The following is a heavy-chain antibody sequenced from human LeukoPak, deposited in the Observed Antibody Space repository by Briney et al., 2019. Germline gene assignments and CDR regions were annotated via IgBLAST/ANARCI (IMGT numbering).Heavy chain of an antibody. J-gene: IGHJ4*02. D-gene: IGHD4-17*01. CDR2: IYSGGST. CDR3: ARAPVSYGDFDY. Sequence: QPGGSLRLSCAASGFTVSSNYMSWVRQAPGKGLEWVSVIYSGGSTYYADSVKGRFTISRDNSKNTLYLQMNSPRAEDTAVYYCARAPVSYGDFDYWGQGTLVTVSS. CDR1: GFTVSSNY. V-gene: IGHV3-66*01.